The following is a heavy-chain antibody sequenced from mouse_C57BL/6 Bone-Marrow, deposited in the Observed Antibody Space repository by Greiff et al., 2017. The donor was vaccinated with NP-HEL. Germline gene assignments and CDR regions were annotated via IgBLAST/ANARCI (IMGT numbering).Heavy chain of an antibody. CDR1: GFNIKDYY. J-gene: IGHJ4*01. CDR2: IDPEDGET. V-gene: IGHV14-2*01. Sequence: VQLKESGAELVKPGASVKLSCTASGFNIKDYYMHWVKQRTEQGLEWIGRIDPEDGETKYAPKFQGKATITADTSSNTAYLQLSSLTSEDTAVYYCARLDYGSSGSIAMDYWGQGTSVTVSS. D-gene: IGHD1-1*01. CDR3: ARLDYGSSGSIAMDY.